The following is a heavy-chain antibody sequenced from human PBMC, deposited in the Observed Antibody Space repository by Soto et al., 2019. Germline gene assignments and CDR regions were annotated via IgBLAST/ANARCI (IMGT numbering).Heavy chain of an antibody. J-gene: IGHJ6*02. V-gene: IGHV5-51*01. Sequence: GESLKISCKASGYSFSFYWIGWVRQMPGKGLEWMAIMYPDDSDIRYSPSFEAHVTISADKSTSTAFLQWSSLKASDTAMYYCARRDGYYNGVDVWGQGTTVTVSS. CDR1: GYSFSFYW. CDR2: MYPDDSDI. CDR3: ARRDGYYNGVDV.